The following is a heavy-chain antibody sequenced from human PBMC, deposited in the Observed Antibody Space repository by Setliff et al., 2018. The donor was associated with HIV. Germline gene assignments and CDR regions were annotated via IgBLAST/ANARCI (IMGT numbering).Heavy chain of an antibody. CDR1: GFTVSSNY. V-gene: IGHV3-53*01. Sequence: PGGSLRLSCAASGFTVSSNYMSWVRQAPGKGLEWVSVNYSGGSTYYTDSVKGRFTISRDNSKNTLYLQMNSLRAEDTAVYYCARDVRDIVTSPSYWYFDLWGRGTLVTVSS. D-gene: IGHD5-12*01. J-gene: IGHJ2*01. CDR2: NYSGGST. CDR3: ARDVRDIVTSPSYWYFDL.